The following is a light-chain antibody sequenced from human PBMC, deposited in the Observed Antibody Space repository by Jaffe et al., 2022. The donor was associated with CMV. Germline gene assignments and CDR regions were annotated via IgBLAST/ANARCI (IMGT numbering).Light chain of an antibody. Sequence: EIVLTQSPATLSLSPGERATLSCRASQGVSGYLIWYQQKFGQAPRLLIYDVSKRATGTPARFSGSGSGTDFTLTISSLEPEDFAVYYCQQRSNWPITFGQGTRLEIK. V-gene: IGKV3-11*01. CDR3: QQRSNWPIT. CDR2: DVS. J-gene: IGKJ5*01. CDR1: QGVSGY.